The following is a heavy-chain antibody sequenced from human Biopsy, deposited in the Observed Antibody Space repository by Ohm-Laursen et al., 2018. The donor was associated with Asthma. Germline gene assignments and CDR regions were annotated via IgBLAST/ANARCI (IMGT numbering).Heavy chain of an antibody. V-gene: IGHV3-9*01. CDR1: GFKFDEYT. J-gene: IGHJ4*02. D-gene: IGHD3-22*01. CDR3: AKVRSDWVITESFDY. Sequence: SLRLSCSASGFKFDEYTMHWVRQAPGKGLEWVSGISWNSATIGYADSVGGRFTISRDDAKNSVFLHMDSLRPEDTAFYYCAKVRSDWVITESFDYWGQGVLVTVSS. CDR2: ISWNSATI.